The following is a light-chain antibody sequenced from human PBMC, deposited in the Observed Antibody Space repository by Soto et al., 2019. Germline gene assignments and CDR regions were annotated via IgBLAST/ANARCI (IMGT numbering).Light chain of an antibody. V-gene: IGKV3-11*01. CDR2: DAS. Sequence: EIVLTQSPATLSLLPGERATLSCRASQSVGSSLAWYQHKAGQAPRLLLYDASNRATGIPARFSGSGSGTDFPLTISSLEPEDFAVYYCQQRSSWITFGQGTRLE. CDR3: QQRSSWIT. J-gene: IGKJ5*01. CDR1: QSVGSS.